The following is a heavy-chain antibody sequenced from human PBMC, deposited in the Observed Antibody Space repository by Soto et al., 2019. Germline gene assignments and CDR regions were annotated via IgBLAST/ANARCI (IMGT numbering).Heavy chain of an antibody. D-gene: IGHD6-19*01. J-gene: IGHJ4*02. Sequence: GGSLRLSCAASGFTFSDHYMDWVRQAPGRGLEWVGRTRNKANSYTTEYAASVKGRFTISRDDSKNSLYLQMNSLKTEDTAVYYCARVGSSGGDYWGQRTLVTVSS. V-gene: IGHV3-72*01. CDR3: ARVGSSGGDY. CDR1: GFTFSDHY. CDR2: TRNKANSYTT.